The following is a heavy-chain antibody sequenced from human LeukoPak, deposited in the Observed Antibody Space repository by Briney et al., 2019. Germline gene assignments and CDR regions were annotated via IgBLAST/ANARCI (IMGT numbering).Heavy chain of an antibody. CDR3: ARDPLGPLLNFDY. J-gene: IGHJ4*02. CDR2: IYHSGST. Sequence: PSETLSLTCTVSGGSISSGGYYWSWIRQPPGKGLEWIGYIYHSGSTYYNPSLKSRVTISVDRSKNQFSLKLSSVTAADTAVYYCARDPLGPLLNFDYWGQGTLVTVSS. V-gene: IGHV4-30-2*01. D-gene: IGHD7-27*01. CDR1: GGSISSGGYY.